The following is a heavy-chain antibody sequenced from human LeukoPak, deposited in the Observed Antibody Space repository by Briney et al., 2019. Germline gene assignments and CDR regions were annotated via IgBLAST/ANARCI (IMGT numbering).Heavy chain of an antibody. CDR1: GFTFDDYA. Sequence: PGGSLRLSCAASGFTFDDYAMHWVRQAPGRGLEWVSLISGDGGSTYYPDSVKGRFTISRDSSKNSLYLQMNSLRPEDTALYYCAKTRGSYYIDYFDFWGQGTLVTVSS. D-gene: IGHD1-26*01. CDR2: ISGDGGST. J-gene: IGHJ4*02. CDR3: AKTRGSYYIDYFDF. V-gene: IGHV3-43*02.